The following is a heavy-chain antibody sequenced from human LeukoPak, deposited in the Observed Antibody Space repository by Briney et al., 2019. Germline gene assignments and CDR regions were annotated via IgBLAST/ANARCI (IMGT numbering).Heavy chain of an antibody. V-gene: IGHV1-69*04. CDR2: IIPILGIA. D-gene: IGHD6-19*01. CDR1: GGTFSSYA. CDR3: ARDKRSGWYGSDAFDT. Sequence: VASVKVSCKASGGTFSSYAISWVRQAPGQGLEWMGRIIPILGIANYAQKFQGRVTITADKSTSTAYMELSSLRSEDTAVYYCARDKRSGWYGSDAFDTWGQGTMVTVSS. J-gene: IGHJ3*02.